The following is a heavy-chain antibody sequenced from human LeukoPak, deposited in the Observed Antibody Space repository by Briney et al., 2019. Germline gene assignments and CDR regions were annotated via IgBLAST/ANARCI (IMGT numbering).Heavy chain of an antibody. CDR3: AKRGVVIRVFLVGFHKEAYYFDS. Sequence: GGSLRLSCAVSGITLSNYGMSWVRQAPGKGREWVAGLRGSGGGTNYADSVKGWFTISRDNPKNTLYLQMNSLRAEDTAVYFCAKRGVVIRVFLVGFHKEAYYFDSWGQGALVTVSS. J-gene: IGHJ4*02. V-gene: IGHV3-23*01. CDR1: GITLSNYG. D-gene: IGHD3-10*01. CDR2: LRGSGGGT.